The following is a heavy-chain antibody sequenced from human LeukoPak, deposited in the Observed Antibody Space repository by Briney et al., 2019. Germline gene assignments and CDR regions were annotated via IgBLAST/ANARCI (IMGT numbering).Heavy chain of an antibody. CDR3: AKDIWELPLFDY. CDR2: ISGSGGST. Sequence: PGGSLRLSCAASGFTFSSYSMNWVRQAPGKGLEWVSAISGSGGSTYYADSVKGRFTISRDNSKNTLYLQMNSLRAEDTAVYYCAKDIWELPLFDYWGQGTLVTVSS. D-gene: IGHD1-26*01. V-gene: IGHV3-23*01. CDR1: GFTFSSYS. J-gene: IGHJ4*02.